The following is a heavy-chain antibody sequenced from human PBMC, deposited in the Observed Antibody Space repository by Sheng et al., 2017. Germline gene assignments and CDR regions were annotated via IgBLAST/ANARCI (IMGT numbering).Heavy chain of an antibody. CDR1: GFTFSSYG. CDR3: AKDRSYCDSSTCSARGGDY. D-gene: IGHD3-22*01. Sequence: QVQVVESGGGVVQPGAFLRLSCAASGFTFSSYGMHWVRQAPGKGLEWVAFIRFDGSHRYYADSVKGRFTISRDNSKNTLYLQMDSLRAEDTAVYYCAKDRSYCDSSTCSARGGDYWGQGTLVT. J-gene: IGHJ4*02. V-gene: IGHV3-30*02. CDR2: IRFDGSHR.